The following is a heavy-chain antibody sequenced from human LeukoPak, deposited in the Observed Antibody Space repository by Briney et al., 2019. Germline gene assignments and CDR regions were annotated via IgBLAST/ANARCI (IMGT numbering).Heavy chain of an antibody. CDR2: VSGGGGST. Sequence: PGGPETLLCSLWIHLSNYAMSWVRQAPGKGLEWVSTVSGGGGSTYYADSVKGRFTISRDNSKNTLYLRMNSLSAEDTAVYYCAKDIVVVVARSPDYWGQGTLVTVSS. CDR1: IHLSNYA. CDR3: AKDIVVVVARSPDY. J-gene: IGHJ4*02. D-gene: IGHD2-15*01. V-gene: IGHV3-23*01.